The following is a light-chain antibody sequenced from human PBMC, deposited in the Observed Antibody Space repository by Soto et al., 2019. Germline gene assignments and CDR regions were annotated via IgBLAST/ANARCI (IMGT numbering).Light chain of an antibody. J-gene: IGLJ1*01. Sequence: QPVLTQPASVSGSPGQSITISCTGTGSDVGGYNHVSWYQQHPGKAPKLMIYEVRNRPSGVSNRFSGSKSGNTASLTISGLQADDEADYYCSSYTSSTTYVFGTGTQLTVL. V-gene: IGLV2-14*01. CDR1: GSDVGGYNH. CDR3: SSYTSSTTYV. CDR2: EVR.